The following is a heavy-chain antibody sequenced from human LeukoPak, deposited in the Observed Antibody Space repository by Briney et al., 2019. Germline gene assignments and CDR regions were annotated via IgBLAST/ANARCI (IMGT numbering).Heavy chain of an antibody. V-gene: IGHV3-48*01. J-gene: IGHJ4*02. CDR2: ITSSGTTI. CDR1: GFTFSSYN. Sequence: GGSLRLSCAASGFTFSSYNMNWVRQAPGKGLECVSYITSSGTTIYYADSVKGRFTISRDNAKNSLYLQMNSLRAEDTALYYCAKAGDYDILNLFDYWGQGTLVTVSS. D-gene: IGHD3-9*01. CDR3: AKAGDYDILNLFDY.